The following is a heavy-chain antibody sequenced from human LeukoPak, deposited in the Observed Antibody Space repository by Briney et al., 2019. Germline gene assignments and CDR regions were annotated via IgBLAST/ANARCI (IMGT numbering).Heavy chain of an antibody. D-gene: IGHD6-13*01. V-gene: IGHV3-30*04. J-gene: IGHJ4*02. CDR1: GFTFSNYA. CDR2: ISNDGSVT. Sequence: PGGSLRLSCAASGFTFSNYAAHWVRQAPGKGLEGVAVISNDGSVTSYADSVKGRFTISRDNSHNTLFLQMRSLRGDDTAVYYCAKDPPGGSWYGDHWGQGTLVTVSS. CDR3: AKDPPGGSWYGDH.